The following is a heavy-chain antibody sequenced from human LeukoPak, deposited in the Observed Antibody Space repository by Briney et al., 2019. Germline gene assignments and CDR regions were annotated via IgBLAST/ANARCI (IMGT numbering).Heavy chain of an antibody. V-gene: IGHV1-69*05. CDR1: GGTFSSYA. Sequence: SVKVSCKASGGTFSSYAISWVRQAPGQGLESMGRIIPIFGTANYAQKFQGRVTITTDESTSTAYMELSSLRSEDTAVYYCARDYDSSGYSIGYYFDYWGQGTLVTVSS. CDR3: ARDYDSSGYSIGYYFDY. D-gene: IGHD3-22*01. J-gene: IGHJ4*02. CDR2: IIPIFGTA.